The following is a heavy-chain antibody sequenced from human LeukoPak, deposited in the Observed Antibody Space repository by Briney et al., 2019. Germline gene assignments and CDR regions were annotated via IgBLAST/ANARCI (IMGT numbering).Heavy chain of an antibody. Sequence: SETLSLTCTVSGGSISSSSYYWGWVRQPPGKGLEWIGSNYYSGSTYYNPSLKSRVTISVDTSKNQFSLNLSSVTAADTAMYYCARSYCSSTSCYAVGYFDNWGQGTLVTVSS. J-gene: IGHJ4*02. CDR1: GGSISSSSYY. CDR2: NYYSGST. V-gene: IGHV4-39*01. CDR3: ARSYCSSTSCYAVGYFDN. D-gene: IGHD2-2*01.